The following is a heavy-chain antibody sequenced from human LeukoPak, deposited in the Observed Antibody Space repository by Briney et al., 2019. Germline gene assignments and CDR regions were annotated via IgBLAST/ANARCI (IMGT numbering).Heavy chain of an antibody. CDR2: ISYDGSNK. CDR1: GFSFSSYG. CDR3: AKDLGATVTTFDY. Sequence: GGSLRLSCAASGFSFSSYGMHWVRQAPGKGLEWVAVISYDGSNKYYADSVKGRFTISRDNSENTLYLQMNSLRAEDTAVYYCAKDLGATVTTFDYWGQGTLVTVSS. V-gene: IGHV3-30*18. J-gene: IGHJ4*02. D-gene: IGHD4-17*01.